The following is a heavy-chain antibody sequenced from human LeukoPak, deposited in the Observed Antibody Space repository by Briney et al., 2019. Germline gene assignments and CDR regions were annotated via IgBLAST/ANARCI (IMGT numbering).Heavy chain of an antibody. CDR1: GGSISSYY. D-gene: IGHD3-22*01. J-gene: IGHJ4*02. CDR3: ARDPLNYYDSSGYSDY. V-gene: IGHV4-59*12. Sequence: PSETLSLTCTVSGGSISSYYWSWIRQPPGKGLEWIGYIYYSGSTNYNPSLKSRVTISVDTSKNQFSLKLSSVTAADTAVYYCARDPLNYYDSSGYSDYWGQGTLVTVSS. CDR2: IYYSGST.